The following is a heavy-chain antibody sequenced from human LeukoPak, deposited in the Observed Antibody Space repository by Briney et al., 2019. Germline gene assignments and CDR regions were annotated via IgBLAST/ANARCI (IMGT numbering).Heavy chain of an antibody. J-gene: IGHJ6*02. V-gene: IGHV3-21*01. D-gene: IGHD3-9*01. CDR3: ASSNYDISTRYYYYGMDV. Sequence: PGGSLRLSCAASGFTVSSNYMSWVRQAPGKGLEWVSSISRSSIYIYYADSVKGRFTISRDDARNSLYLQMNSLRAEDTAVYYCASSNYDISTRYYYYGMDVWGQGTTVAVSS. CDR1: GFTVSSNY. CDR2: ISRSSIYI.